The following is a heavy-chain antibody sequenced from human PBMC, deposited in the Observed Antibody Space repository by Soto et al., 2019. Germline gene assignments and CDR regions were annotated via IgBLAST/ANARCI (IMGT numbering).Heavy chain of an antibody. V-gene: IGHV4-31*03. CDR3: ARMYSSGSGWFHP. D-gene: IGHD6-19*01. Sequence: SETLSLTCFVSGYSITAGGYYWSWIRHHPGKGLEWIGSFYSSGSIICNPSLRSRVSISGDTSSNQFSMSLTSVTAADTARYYCARMYSSGSGWFHPWGQGTLVTVSS. J-gene: IGHJ5*02. CDR2: FYSSGSI. CDR1: GYSITAGGYY.